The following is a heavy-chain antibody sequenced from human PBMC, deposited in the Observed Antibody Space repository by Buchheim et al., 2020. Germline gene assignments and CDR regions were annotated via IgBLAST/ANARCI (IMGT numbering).Heavy chain of an antibody. CDR2: VSGSGDST. CDR1: EFTFTNAW. CDR3: AKGRGCSGGSCYSFDY. V-gene: IGHV3-23*04. Sequence: EVQLVESGGDLVKPGESLRLSCAASEFTFTNAWMSWVRQAPGKGLEWVSAVSGSGDSTHYADSVKGRFTISRDNSRNTLFLQMNSLSAEDTAIYYCAKGRGCSGGSCYSFDYWGQGTL. D-gene: IGHD2-15*01. J-gene: IGHJ4*02.